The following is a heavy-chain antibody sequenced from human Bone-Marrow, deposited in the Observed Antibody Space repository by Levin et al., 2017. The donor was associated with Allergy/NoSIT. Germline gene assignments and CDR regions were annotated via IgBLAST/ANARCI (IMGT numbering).Heavy chain of an antibody. D-gene: IGHD3-3*01. CDR3: ARPPYYDFWSGYPYYYMDV. J-gene: IGHJ6*03. Sequence: ASVKVSCKASGYTFTSYDINWVRQATGQGLEWMGWMNPNSGNTGYAQKFQGRVTMTRNTSISTAYMELSSLRSEDTAVYYCARPPYYDFWSGYPYYYMDVWGKGTTVTVSS. CDR1: GYTFTSYD. V-gene: IGHV1-8*01. CDR2: MNPNSGNT.